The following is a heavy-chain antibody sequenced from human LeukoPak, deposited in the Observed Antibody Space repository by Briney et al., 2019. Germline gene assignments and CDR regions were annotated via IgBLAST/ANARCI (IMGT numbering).Heavy chain of an antibody. V-gene: IGHV4-4*07. Sequence: SETLSLTCTVSGGSISSYYWSWIRQPAGKGLEWIGRIYTSGSTNYNPSLESRVTMSVDTSKNQFSLKLSSVTAADTAVYYCARAEGYDILTGPDNWFDPWGQGTLVTVSS. CDR2: IYTSGST. CDR3: ARAEGYDILTGPDNWFDP. CDR1: GGSISSYY. J-gene: IGHJ5*02. D-gene: IGHD3-9*01.